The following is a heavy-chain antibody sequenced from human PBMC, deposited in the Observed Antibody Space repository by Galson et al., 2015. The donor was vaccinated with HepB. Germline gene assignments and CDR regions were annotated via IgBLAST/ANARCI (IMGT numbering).Heavy chain of an antibody. CDR2: ISSSSSSK. CDR3: ARVEWELGGVYYMDV. CDR1: GFTFSSYS. J-gene: IGHJ6*03. V-gene: IGHV3-48*04. Sequence: SLRLSCAASGFTFSSYSMNWVRQAPGKGLEWVSYISSSSSSKYFADSVKGRFSISRDNAKNSPYLQVSSLRAEDTAVYYCARVEWELGGVYYMDVWGKGTTVTVSS. D-gene: IGHD1-26*01.